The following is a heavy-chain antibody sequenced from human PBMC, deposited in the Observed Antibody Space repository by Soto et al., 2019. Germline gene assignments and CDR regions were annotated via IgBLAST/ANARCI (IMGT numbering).Heavy chain of an antibody. V-gene: IGHV4-59*12. Sequence: SETLSLTCTVSGGSISSYYWSWIRQPPGKGLEWIGDIYYSGSTYYNPSLKSRVTISVDTSKNQFSLKLSSVTAADTAVYYCARVGSTPAAMYIFDYWGQGTLVTVSS. J-gene: IGHJ4*02. CDR2: IYYSGST. D-gene: IGHD2-2*01. CDR3: ARVGSTPAAMYIFDY. CDR1: GGSISSYY.